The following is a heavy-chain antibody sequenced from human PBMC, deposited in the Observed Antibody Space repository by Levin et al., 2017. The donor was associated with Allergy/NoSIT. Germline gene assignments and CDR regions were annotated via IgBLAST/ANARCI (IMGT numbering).Heavy chain of an antibody. D-gene: IGHD3-9*01. V-gene: IGHV4-39*01. CDR3: ARNSLIGTPDAFDS. CDR2: IYYSGST. J-gene: IGHJ3*02. Sequence: SETLSLTCTVSGGSISSSSYYWGWIRQPPGKGLEWIGSIYYSGSTYYNPSLKSRVTISVDTSKNQFSLKLSSVTAADTAVYYCARNSLIGTPDAFDSWGQGTMVTVSS. CDR1: GGSISSSSYY.